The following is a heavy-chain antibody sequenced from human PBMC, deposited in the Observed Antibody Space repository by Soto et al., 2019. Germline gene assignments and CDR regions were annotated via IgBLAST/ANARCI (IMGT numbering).Heavy chain of an antibody. D-gene: IGHD6-13*01. CDR3: VRTIRAADSF. Sequence: EVQLVESGGGLVQPGESLRLSCAASGFTFSKSWMNWVRQAPGKGLEWVAAINQDGSERYYVESVQGRFSISRDNARDSLYLQMYTLGVEDTARYHCVRTIRAADSFWGQGTLVTVSS. CDR1: GFTFSKSW. V-gene: IGHV3-7*01. CDR2: INQDGSER. J-gene: IGHJ4*02.